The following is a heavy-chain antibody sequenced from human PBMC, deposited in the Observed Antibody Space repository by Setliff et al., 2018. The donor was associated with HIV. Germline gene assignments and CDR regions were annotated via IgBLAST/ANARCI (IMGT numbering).Heavy chain of an antibody. CDR2: INPTGGST. CDR3: ASAGAWQRNALDI. J-gene: IGHJ3*02. D-gene: IGHD5-12*01. Sequence: ASVKVSCKPSGYSFTNHYMHWVRQAPGQGLEWMGVINPTGGSTRNTQKFQGRVAMTSDTSTSTVYMEVSSLISEDTAVYYCASAGAWQRNALDIWGQGTMVTV. V-gene: IGHV1-46*01. CDR1: GYSFTNHY.